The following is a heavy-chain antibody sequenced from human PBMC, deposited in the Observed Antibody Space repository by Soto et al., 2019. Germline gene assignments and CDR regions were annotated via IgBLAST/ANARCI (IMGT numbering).Heavy chain of an antibody. D-gene: IGHD6-19*01. Sequence: EVQLVESGGGLVQPGGSLRLSCVDSGFTLSPFWMSWVRQAPGKGLEWVAIIKDDGGDELYLEAVRGRFRISRDNAKKSLFLAMDSLRVEDTAVYYCAGGSGWISDSWGQGTLVTVSS. J-gene: IGHJ4*02. CDR3: AGGSGWISDS. CDR1: GFTLSPFW. CDR2: IKDDGGDE. V-gene: IGHV3-7*05.